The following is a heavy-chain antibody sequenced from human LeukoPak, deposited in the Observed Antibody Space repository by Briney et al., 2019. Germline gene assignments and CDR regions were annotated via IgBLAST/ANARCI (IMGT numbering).Heavy chain of an antibody. CDR3: VRDSRYGSGWFEDGLDF. CDR1: GDSVRSYY. V-gene: IGHV4-59*02. J-gene: IGHJ6*02. CDR2: INDRGST. D-gene: IGHD6-13*01. Sequence: PSEILSLTCTVSGDSVRSYYWSWIPQPPGQGLEWLGHINDRGSTNYNPSLQGRVTISIDTSKNQFSLKVNSVTAADTAVYYCVRDSRYGSGWFEDGLDFWGQGTTVTVSS.